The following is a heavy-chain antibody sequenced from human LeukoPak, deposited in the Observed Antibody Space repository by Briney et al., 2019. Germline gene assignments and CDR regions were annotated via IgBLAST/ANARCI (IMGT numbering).Heavy chain of an antibody. J-gene: IGHJ4*02. CDR3: ARARAMATIYFDY. CDR2: IYPGDSDT. V-gene: IGHV5-51*01. D-gene: IGHD5-24*01. CDR1: GYSFTSYW. Sequence: GESLKISCKGSGYSFTSYWIGWVRQVPGKGLEWMGIIYPGDSDTRYSPSFQGQVSISADKPISTAYLQWSSLKASDTAMYYCARARAMATIYFDYWGQGTLVTVSP.